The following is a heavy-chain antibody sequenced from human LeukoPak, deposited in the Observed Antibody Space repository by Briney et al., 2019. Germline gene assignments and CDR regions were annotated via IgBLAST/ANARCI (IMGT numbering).Heavy chain of an antibody. CDR2: IIPIFGTA. CDR3: ARGIGDFWSGYYKTLDY. J-gene: IGHJ4*02. D-gene: IGHD3-3*01. V-gene: IGHV1-69*05. Sequence: SVKVSCKASGGTFSSYAISWVRQAPGQGLEWMGRIIPIFGTANYAQKFQGRVTITTDESTSTAYMELSSLRSEDTAVYYCARGIGDFWSGYYKTLDYWGQGTLVTVSS. CDR1: GGTFSSYA.